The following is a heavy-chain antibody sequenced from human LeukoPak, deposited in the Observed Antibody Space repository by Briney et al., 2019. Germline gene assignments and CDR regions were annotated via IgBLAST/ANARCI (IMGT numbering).Heavy chain of an antibody. D-gene: IGHD6-19*01. CDR1: GGSFSGYY. CDR3: ARLVAVAGRSY. J-gene: IGHJ4*02. CDR2: INHSGST. V-gene: IGHV4-34*01. Sequence: SETLSLTCAVYGGSFSGYYWSWIRQPPGKGLEWIGEINHSGSTNYNPSPKSRVTISVDTSKNQFSLKLSSVTAADTAVFYCARLVAVAGRSYWGQGTLVTVSS.